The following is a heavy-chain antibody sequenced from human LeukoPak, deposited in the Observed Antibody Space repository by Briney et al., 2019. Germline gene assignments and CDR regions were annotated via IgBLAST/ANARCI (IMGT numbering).Heavy chain of an antibody. CDR1: PDSTTSNF. V-gene: IGHV4-4*02. CDR3: AREFFGGFNPGAY. J-gene: IGHJ4*02. D-gene: IGHD7-27*01. CDR2: IHRSGST. Sequence: SETLSLTCTVSPDSTTSNFWSWVRQPLGKGLEWIGEIHRSGSTNYNPSLQSRVTLSIDRSKNQIALALSSVPAADTAVYYCAREFFGGFNPGAYWGQGTLVTVSS.